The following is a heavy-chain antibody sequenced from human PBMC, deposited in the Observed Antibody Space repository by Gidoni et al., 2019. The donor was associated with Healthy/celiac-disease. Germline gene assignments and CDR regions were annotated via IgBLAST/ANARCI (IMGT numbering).Heavy chain of an antibody. D-gene: IGHD1-26*01. Sequence: QVQLVQSGGEVKKPGASVTVSCKASGYTFTSYGISWVRQAPGQGPEWMGRISAYNGNTYYAQKLQDRITMTTDTTTSTAYMELRRLTSDDTAVYYCARNGAGGGARSDYWGQGTLVTVSS. CDR1: GYTFTSYG. CDR3: ARNGAGGGARSDY. V-gene: IGHV1-18*01. CDR2: ISAYNGNT. J-gene: IGHJ4*02.